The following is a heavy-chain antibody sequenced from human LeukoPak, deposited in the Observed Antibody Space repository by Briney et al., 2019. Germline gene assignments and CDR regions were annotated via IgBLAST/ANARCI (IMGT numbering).Heavy chain of an antibody. Sequence: GGSLRLSCAASGFTFTDYGMHWVRQAPGKGLEWVALIRYDGSNEYYVDSVKGRFTISRDNSKNTLYLQINSVRAEDATIYYCAKDSNPYFRTWYSFDYWGQGTLVTVSS. D-gene: IGHD6-13*01. V-gene: IGHV3-30*02. J-gene: IGHJ4*02. CDR2: IRYDGSNE. CDR1: GFTFTDYG. CDR3: AKDSNPYFRTWYSFDY.